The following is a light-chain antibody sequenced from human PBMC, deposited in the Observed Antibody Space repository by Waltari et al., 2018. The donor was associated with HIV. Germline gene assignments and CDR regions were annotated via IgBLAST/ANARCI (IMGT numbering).Light chain of an antibody. V-gene: IGKV3-15*01. CDR2: GAS. CDR3: QQYNNWPPYT. Sequence: EIVMTQSPATLSVSPGERATLPCRASQSVSSNLAWYQQQPGQAPRLLIYGASTRATGIPARFSGSGSGTEFTHTISSLQSEDFAVYYCQQYNNWPPYTFGQGTKLEIK. CDR1: QSVSSN. J-gene: IGKJ2*01.